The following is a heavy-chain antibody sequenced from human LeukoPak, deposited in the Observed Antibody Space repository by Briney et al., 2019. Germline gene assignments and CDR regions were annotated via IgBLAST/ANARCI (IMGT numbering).Heavy chain of an antibody. D-gene: IGHD6-19*01. J-gene: IGHJ4*02. CDR1: GFTFSSYA. CDR3: AGRRSSGWYAY. V-gene: IGHV3-23*01. CDR2: IGGGNGDT. Sequence: GGSLRLSCAASGFTFSSYAMSWVRQVPGKGLEWVSSIGGGNGDTYYPDSVKGRFTISRDNSKNTLYLQMNSLRVEDTAVYYCAGRRSSGWYAYWGQGTLVTVSS.